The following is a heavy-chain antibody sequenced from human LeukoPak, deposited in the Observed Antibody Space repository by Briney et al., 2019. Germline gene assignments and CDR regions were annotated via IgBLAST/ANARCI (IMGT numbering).Heavy chain of an antibody. CDR1: GFTFSDYY. V-gene: IGHV3-11*04. Sequence: GGSLRLSYAASGFTFSDYYMSWIRQAPGKGLKWVSYISSSGSTIYYADSVKGRFTISRDNAKNSLYLQMNSLRAEDTAVYYCTSHTGTGDAFRPFHIWGQGTMVTVSS. J-gene: IGHJ3*02. CDR2: ISSSGSTI. CDR3: TSHTGTGDAFRPFHI. D-gene: IGHD2-21*02.